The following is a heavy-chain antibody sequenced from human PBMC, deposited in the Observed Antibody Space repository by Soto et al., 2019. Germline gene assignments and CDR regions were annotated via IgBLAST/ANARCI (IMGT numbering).Heavy chain of an antibody. CDR2: ISGIGGTT. V-gene: IGHV3-23*01. CDR3: GRSMTTTSKPYFDY. J-gene: IGHJ4*02. CDR1: EFTFTNYA. Sequence: EVQLLQSGGGLVQPGGSLRLSCAASEFTFTNYAMNWVRHTPGVGLEWVSSISGIGGTTYYADSVKGRFTISRDDSKNTLYLQMNSLRAEDTAIYYCGRSMTTTSKPYFDYWGQGTLVTVSS. D-gene: IGHD1-1*01.